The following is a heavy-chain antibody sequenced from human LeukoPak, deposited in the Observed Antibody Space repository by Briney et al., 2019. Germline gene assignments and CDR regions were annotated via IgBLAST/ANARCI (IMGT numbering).Heavy chain of an antibody. Sequence: SETLSPTCTVSGASISSADNHWSWIRQPPGKGLEWIGYISYSGSTSYNPSLKSRVTISLATSNNQFSLELSSVTAADTAVYFCVRVRTGTSCYDYWGQGTLVTVSS. CDR3: VRVRTGTSCYDY. V-gene: IGHV4-30-4*08. CDR2: ISYSGST. J-gene: IGHJ4*02. D-gene: IGHD2-2*01. CDR1: GASISSADNH.